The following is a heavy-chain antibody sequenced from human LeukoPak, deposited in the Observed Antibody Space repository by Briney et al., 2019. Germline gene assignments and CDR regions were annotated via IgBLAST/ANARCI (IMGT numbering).Heavy chain of an antibody. Sequence: GRSLRLSCAASGFTFSSYGMHWVRQAPGKGLEWVAVIWYDGSNKYYADSVKGRFTISRDNSKNTLYLQMNSLRAEDTAVYYCARDKESSGWYLTPYYYGMDVWGKGTTVTVSS. CDR2: IWYDGSNK. CDR3: ARDKESSGWYLTPYYYGMDV. J-gene: IGHJ6*04. D-gene: IGHD6-13*01. V-gene: IGHV3-33*01. CDR1: GFTFSSYG.